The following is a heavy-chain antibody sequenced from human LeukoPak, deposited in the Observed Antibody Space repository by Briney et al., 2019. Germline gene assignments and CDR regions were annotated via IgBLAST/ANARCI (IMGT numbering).Heavy chain of an antibody. CDR3: ARDIPLMVATDAFDI. V-gene: IGHV3-7*03. CDR2: IKQGGSEK. CDR1: RFTFSSYW. J-gene: IGHJ3*02. Sequence: GGSLRLSCAASRFTFSSYWMSWVRQAPGKGLEWVANIKQGGSEKYYVDSVKGRFTISRDNAKNSLYLQMNSLRAEDTAVYYCARDIPLMVATDAFDIWGQGTMVTVSS. D-gene: IGHD4/OR15-4a*01.